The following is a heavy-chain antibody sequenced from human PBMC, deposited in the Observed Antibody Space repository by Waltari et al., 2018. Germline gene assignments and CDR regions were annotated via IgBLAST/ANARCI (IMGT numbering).Heavy chain of an antibody. Sequence: EVQLLESGGDLVQPGGSLRLSCAASGLTLSNFAMMWVRQAPGKGLEWVASIRISGTSTKYTDPVKGRFTISRDNSKNTLYLQMNSLSAEDTAVYFCAKRDYDYGVDVWGQGTLVTVSS. V-gene: IGHV3-23*01. CDR2: IRISGTST. CDR3: AKRDYDYGVDV. CDR1: GLTLSNFA. J-gene: IGHJ6*02.